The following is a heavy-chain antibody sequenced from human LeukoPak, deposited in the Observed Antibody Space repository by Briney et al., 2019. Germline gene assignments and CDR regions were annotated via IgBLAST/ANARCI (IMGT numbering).Heavy chain of an antibody. Sequence: ASVKVSCKASGYTFTSYAMNWVRQAPGQGLEWMGWINTNTGNPTYAQGFTGRFVFSLDTSVSTAYLQISSLKAEDTAVYYCARDPLMRYYDSSGRGDFDYWGQGTLVTVSS. CDR2: INTNTGNP. CDR1: GYTFTSYA. CDR3: ARDPLMRYYDSSGRGDFDY. D-gene: IGHD3-22*01. V-gene: IGHV7-4-1*02. J-gene: IGHJ4*02.